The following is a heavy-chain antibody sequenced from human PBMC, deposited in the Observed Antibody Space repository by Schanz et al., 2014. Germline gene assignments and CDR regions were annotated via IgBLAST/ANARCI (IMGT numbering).Heavy chain of an antibody. CDR1: GFTLSDYA. V-gene: IGHV3-21*01. D-gene: IGHD3-10*01. J-gene: IGHJ6*02. Sequence: EVELVESGGGLVLPGGSLRLSCAASGFTLSDYAMSWVRQAPGKGLEWVSCITGGSTTYTYYADSVRGRFTISRDNAKSSVYLQMNSLRAEDTAVYYCARSGVDVWGQGTTVTVSS. CDR2: ITGGSTTYT. CDR3: ARSGVDV.